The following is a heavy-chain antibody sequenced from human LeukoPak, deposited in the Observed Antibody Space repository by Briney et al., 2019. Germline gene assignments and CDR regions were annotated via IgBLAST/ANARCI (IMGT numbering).Heavy chain of an antibody. Sequence: SVKVSCKASGGTFSSYAISWVRQAPGQGLEWMGRIIPILGIANYAQKFQGRVTITADKSTSTAYMELSSLRSEDTAVYYCARDPSKYDISGYGHWGQGTLVTVSS. V-gene: IGHV1-69*04. CDR2: IIPILGIA. J-gene: IGHJ4*02. CDR3: ARDPSKYDISGYGH. D-gene: IGHD3-22*01. CDR1: GGTFSSYA.